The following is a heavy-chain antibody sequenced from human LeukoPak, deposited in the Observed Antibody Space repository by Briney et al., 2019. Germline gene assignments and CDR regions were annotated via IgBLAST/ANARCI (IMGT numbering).Heavy chain of an antibody. CDR1: GGSISSGDYY. Sequence: PSQTLSLTCTVSGGSISSGDYYWSWIRQPPGKGLEWIRYIYYSGSTYYNRSLKSRVTISVDTSKNQFSLKLSSVTAADTAVYYCARHVPVPAAITLEGWFDPWGQGTLVTVSS. CDR2: IYYSGST. D-gene: IGHD2-2*02. V-gene: IGHV4-30-4*01. CDR3: ARHVPVPAAITLEGWFDP. J-gene: IGHJ5*02.